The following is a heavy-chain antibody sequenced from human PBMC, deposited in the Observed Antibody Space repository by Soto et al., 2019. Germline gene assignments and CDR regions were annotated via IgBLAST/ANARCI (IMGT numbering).Heavy chain of an antibody. V-gene: IGHV3-33*08. CDR3: ARDARGRIAAAGPFWFDP. J-gene: IGHJ5*02. CDR1: GFTFSSYW. CDR2: IWYDGSNK. D-gene: IGHD6-13*01. Sequence: PVGSLRLSCAASGFTFSSYWMSWFRQAPVNGLEWVAVIWYDGSNKYYADSVKGRFTISRDNSKNTLYLQMNSLRADDTAVYYCARDARGRIAAAGPFWFDPWGQGTLVTVSS.